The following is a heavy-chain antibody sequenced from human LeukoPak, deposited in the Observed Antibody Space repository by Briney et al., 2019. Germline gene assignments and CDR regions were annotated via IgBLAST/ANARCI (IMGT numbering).Heavy chain of an antibody. CDR1: GGSISSYY. CDR2: IYYSGST. D-gene: IGHD3-10*01. V-gene: IGHV4-59*12. CDR3: AKVAKYYYGSETYFFFEN. Sequence: SETLSLTCTVSGGSISSYYWSWVRQPPGKGLEWIGYIYYSGSTNYNPSLKSRVTMSIDTSKNQFSLNLRSVTAADTAVYFCAKVAKYYYGSETYFFFENWGQGTLVTVSS. J-gene: IGHJ4*02.